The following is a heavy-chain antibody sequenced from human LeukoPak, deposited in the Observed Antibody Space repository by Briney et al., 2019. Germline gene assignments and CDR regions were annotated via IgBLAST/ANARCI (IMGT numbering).Heavy chain of an antibody. V-gene: IGHV1-69*13. CDR3: AGVLATTYYYYGMDV. CDR2: IIPIFGTA. J-gene: IGHJ6*02. CDR1: GGXFSSYA. Sequence: ASVKVSCKASGGXFSSYAISWVRQAPGQGLEWMGGIIPIFGTANYAQKFQGRVTITADESTSTAYMELSSLRSEDTAVYYCAGVLATTYYYYGMDVWGQGTTVTVSS. D-gene: IGHD5-12*01.